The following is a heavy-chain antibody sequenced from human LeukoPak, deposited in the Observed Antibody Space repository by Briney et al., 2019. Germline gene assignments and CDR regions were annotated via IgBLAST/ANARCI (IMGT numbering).Heavy chain of an antibody. D-gene: IGHD6-19*01. V-gene: IGHV5-10-1*01. CDR3: VRLISRSGWHDY. CDR1: GSSFTSYW. CDR2: IDPSDSYT. Sequence: GGSLEISWQGSGSSFTSYWISGGGRLPGKGREGMGRIDPSDSYTNYSPSCQGHVTLSADKSISTAYLQWSSLKASDTAMYYCVRLISRSGWHDYWGQGTLVTVS. J-gene: IGHJ4*02.